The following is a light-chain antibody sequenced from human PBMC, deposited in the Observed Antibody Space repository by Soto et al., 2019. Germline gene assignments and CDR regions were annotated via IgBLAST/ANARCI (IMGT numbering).Light chain of an antibody. CDR2: GAS. V-gene: IGKV3-15*01. CDR1: QSVSSN. CDR3: QQYNNWPRGT. Sequence: EMVMTQSPATLSVSPGERATRSCRDSQSVSSNLAWYQQKPGQAPRLLIYGASTRATGIPARFSGSGSGTEFTLTISSLQSEDFAVYYCQQYNNWPRGTFGQGTKLEIK. J-gene: IGKJ2*02.